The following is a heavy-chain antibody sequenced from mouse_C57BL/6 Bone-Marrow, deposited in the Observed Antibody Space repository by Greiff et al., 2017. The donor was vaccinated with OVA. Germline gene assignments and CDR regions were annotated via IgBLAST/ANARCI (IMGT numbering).Heavy chain of an antibody. V-gene: IGHV1-80*01. Sequence: VQLQQSGPELVKPGASVKMSCKASGYTFTDYNMHWVKQSHGKSLEWIGQIYPGDGDTNYNGKFKGKATLTADKSSSTAYMQLSSLTSEDSAVYFCARSRLLWYFDVWGTGTTVTVSS. CDR3: ARSRLLWYFDV. CDR1: GYTFTDYN. J-gene: IGHJ1*03. CDR2: IYPGDGDT. D-gene: IGHD2-3*01.